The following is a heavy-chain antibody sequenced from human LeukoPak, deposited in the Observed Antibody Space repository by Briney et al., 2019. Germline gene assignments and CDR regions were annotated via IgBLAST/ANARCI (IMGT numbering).Heavy chain of an antibody. J-gene: IGHJ3*02. V-gene: IGHV1-8*01. Sequence: ASVKVSCKASGYTFTSYDIDWVRQATGQGLEWMGWMNPNSGNTGYAQKFQGRVTMTRNTSISTAYMELSSLRSEDTAVYYCARGMWQWLADVFDIWGHGTLVTVSS. CDR2: MNPNSGNT. CDR3: ARGMWQWLADVFDI. D-gene: IGHD6-19*01. CDR1: GYTFTSYD.